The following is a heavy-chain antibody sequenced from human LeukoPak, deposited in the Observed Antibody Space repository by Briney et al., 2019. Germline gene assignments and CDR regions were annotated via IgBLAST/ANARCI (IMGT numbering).Heavy chain of an antibody. Sequence: PGWSLTLSCAASGFTLSSYWIHWVRQAPGKGLVWVSRINSDGSSTTYADSVKGRFTISKDSAKNTLYLQMNSLRAEDTAVYYCARGPIPATAIPENWGQGTLVTVSS. CDR1: GFTLSSYW. V-gene: IGHV3-74*01. D-gene: IGHD2-2*02. CDR3: ARGPIPATAIPEN. CDR2: INSDGSST. J-gene: IGHJ4*02.